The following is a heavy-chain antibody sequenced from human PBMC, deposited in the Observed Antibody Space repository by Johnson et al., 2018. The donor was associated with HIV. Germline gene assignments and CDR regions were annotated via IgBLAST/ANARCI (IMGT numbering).Heavy chain of an antibody. CDR1: GFTFSSYA. Sequence: VQLVESGGGVVQPGRSLRLSCAASGFTFSSYAMSWVRQAPGQGLEWVSAISSSGGSTYYADSVQGRFIISSDNSKNTLYLQMNSLRAEDTAVYYCAREGDGLRVSDDAFDIWGQGTMVTVSS. CDR3: AREGDGLRVSDDAFDI. J-gene: IGHJ3*02. CDR2: ISSSGGST. V-gene: IGHV3-23*04. D-gene: IGHD3-16*01.